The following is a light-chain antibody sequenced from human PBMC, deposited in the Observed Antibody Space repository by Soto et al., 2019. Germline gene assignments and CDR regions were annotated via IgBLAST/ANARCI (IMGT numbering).Light chain of an antibody. CDR2: EVS. Sequence: QSALTQPASVSGSPGQSITISCTGNSSDVGGYNYVSWYQQNPGKAPKLMIYEVSNRPSGVPDRFSGSKSGNTASLTVSGLQAADEADYFCKSYAGSNTYVFGSGTKLTVL. J-gene: IGLJ1*01. CDR1: SSDVGGYNY. V-gene: IGLV2-8*01. CDR3: KSYAGSNTYV.